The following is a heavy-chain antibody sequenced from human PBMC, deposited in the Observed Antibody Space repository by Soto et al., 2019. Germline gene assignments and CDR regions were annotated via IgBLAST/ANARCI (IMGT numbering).Heavy chain of an antibody. CDR2: IYYSGST. V-gene: IGHV4-39*01. J-gene: IGHJ6*03. CDR1: GGSISSSRYY. Sequence: TLSLTCTVSGGSISSSRYYWGWLRKPQGKGLEWIGSIYYSGSTYYNPSLKSRVTISVDTSKNQFSLKLSSVTAADTAVYYCARQGGQEGVVVPAAISYYMDVWGKGTTVTVSS. CDR3: ARQGGQEGVVVPAAISYYMDV. D-gene: IGHD2-2*01.